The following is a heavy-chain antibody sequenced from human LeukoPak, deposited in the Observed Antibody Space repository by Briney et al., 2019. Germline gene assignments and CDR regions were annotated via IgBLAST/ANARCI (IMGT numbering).Heavy chain of an antibody. CDR2: ISSSGSTI. D-gene: IGHD3-10*01. CDR3: ARVEARYYGSGSYYNVWTFDY. J-gene: IGHJ4*02. Sequence: KAGGSLRLSCAASGFTFSDYYMSWIRQAPGKGLEWVSYISSSGSTIYYADSVKGRFTISRDSAKNSLYLQMNSLRAEDTAVYYCARVEARYYGSGSYYNVWTFDYWGQGTLVTVSS. CDR1: GFTFSDYY. V-gene: IGHV3-11*01.